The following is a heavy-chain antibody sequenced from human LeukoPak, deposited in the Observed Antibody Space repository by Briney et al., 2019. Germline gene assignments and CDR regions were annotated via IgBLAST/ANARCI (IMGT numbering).Heavy chain of an antibody. CDR2: IYSGGST. V-gene: IGHV3-66*02. CDR3: ARCPSKPHYSMDV. J-gene: IGHJ6*03. D-gene: IGHD2-2*01. CDR1: GFTVSSNY. Sequence: GGSLRLSCAASGFTVSSNYMSWVRQAPGKGLEWVSVIYSGGSTYYADSVKGRFTISRDNSKNTLYLQMNSLRAEDTAVYYCARCPSKPHYSMDVWGKGTTVTVSS.